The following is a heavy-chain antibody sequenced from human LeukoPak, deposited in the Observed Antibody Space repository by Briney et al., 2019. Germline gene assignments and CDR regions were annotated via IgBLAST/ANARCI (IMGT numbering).Heavy chain of an antibody. Sequence: ASVKVSCKASGYTFTSYYMHWVRQAPGQGLEWIGIINPSGGSTSYAQKFQGRVTMTRDMSTSTVYMELSSLRSEDTAVYYCASTDYYDSSGYGWFDPWGQGTLVTVSS. J-gene: IGHJ5*02. CDR2: INPSGGST. CDR3: ASTDYYDSSGYGWFDP. D-gene: IGHD3-22*01. V-gene: IGHV1-46*01. CDR1: GYTFTSYY.